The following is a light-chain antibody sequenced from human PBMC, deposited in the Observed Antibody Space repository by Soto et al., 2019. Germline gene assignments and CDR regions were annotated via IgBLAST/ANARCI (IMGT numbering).Light chain of an antibody. J-gene: IGKJ4*01. CDR1: QSVSSSY. CDR3: QQYGSSPTLS. CDR2: GAS. Sequence: EIVFTQSPGTLSLSPGERATLSCRASQSVSSSYLAWYQQKPGQAPRLLIYGASSRANGIPDRFSGSGSGTDLTLTISRLEPEDFAVYDCQQYGSSPTLSFGGGTKVDIK. V-gene: IGKV3-20*01.